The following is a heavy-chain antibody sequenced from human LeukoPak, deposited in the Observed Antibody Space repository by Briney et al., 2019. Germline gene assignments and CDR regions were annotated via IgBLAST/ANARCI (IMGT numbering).Heavy chain of an antibody. CDR2: IYYSGST. CDR1: GGSISIYY. V-gene: IGHV4-59*01. J-gene: IGHJ4*02. D-gene: IGHD6-13*01. CDR3: ERGKSSSSWFYQY. Sequence: PSETLSLTCTVSGGSISIYYWSGIRQPPGKELEWIGYIYYSGSTNYNPSLKSRVTISVDTSKNQFSLKLSSVTAADTAMYYCERGKSSSSWFYQYWGQGILVTVSS.